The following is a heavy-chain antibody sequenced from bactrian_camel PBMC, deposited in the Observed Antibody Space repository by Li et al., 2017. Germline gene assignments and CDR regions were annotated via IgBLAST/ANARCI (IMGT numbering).Heavy chain of an antibody. J-gene: IGHJ4*01. CDR1: IYAYDINL. D-gene: IGHD3*01. Sequence: HVQLVESGGGSVQAGGSLRLSCTASIYAYDINLMGWFRQAPGKEREGVASVDTYGLTHYIDSVKGRFTISLDNAKNTLFLQMNSLLPEDTAVYYCAAKYPLYIYDCYSTSPAEIKHWGQGTQVTVS. CDR3: AAKYPLYIYDCYSTSPAEIKH. CDR2: VDTYGLT. V-gene: IGHV3S53*01.